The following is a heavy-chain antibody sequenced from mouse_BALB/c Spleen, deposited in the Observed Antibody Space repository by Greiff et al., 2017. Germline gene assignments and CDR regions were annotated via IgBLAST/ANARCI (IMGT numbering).Heavy chain of an antibody. D-gene: IGHD1-1*01. CDR3: ARDGLRWFAY. V-gene: IGHV1-12*01. J-gene: IGHJ3*01. CDR2: IYPGNGDT. CDR1: GYTFTSYN. Sequence: QVQLQQPGAELVKPGASVKMSCKASGYTFTSYNMHWVKQTPGQGLEWIGAIYPGNGDTSYNQKFKGKATLTADKSSSTAYMQLSSLTSEDSAVYYCARDGLRWFAYWGQGTLVTVSA.